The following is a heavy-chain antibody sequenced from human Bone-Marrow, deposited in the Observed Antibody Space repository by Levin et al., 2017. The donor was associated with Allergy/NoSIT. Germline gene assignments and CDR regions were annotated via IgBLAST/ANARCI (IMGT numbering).Heavy chain of an antibody. CDR1: GGSISSSSYY. V-gene: IGHV4-39*01. CDR2: IYYSGST. D-gene: IGHD3-10*01. CDR3: ARMVRGIRPKYGMDV. Sequence: KTSETLSLTCTVSGGSISSSSYYWGWIRQPPGKGLEWIGSIYYSGSTYYNPSLKSRVTISVDTSKNQFSLKLSSVTAADTAVYYCARMVRGIRPKYGMDVWGQGTTVTVSS. J-gene: IGHJ6*02.